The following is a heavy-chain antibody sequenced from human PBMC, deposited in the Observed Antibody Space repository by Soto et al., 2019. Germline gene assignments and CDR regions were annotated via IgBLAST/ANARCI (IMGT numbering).Heavy chain of an antibody. CDR2: IYYSGST. D-gene: IGHD3-10*01. CDR1: GGSISSYY. V-gene: IGHV4-59*01. Sequence: QVQLQESGPGLVKPSETLSLTCTVSGGSISSYYWSWIRQPPGKGLEWIGYIYYSGSTNYNPSLMRRVTRSVDTSKNPFSLKLSSVTAADTAVYYCARVWGGAFDIWGQGTMVTVSS. J-gene: IGHJ3*02. CDR3: ARVWGGAFDI.